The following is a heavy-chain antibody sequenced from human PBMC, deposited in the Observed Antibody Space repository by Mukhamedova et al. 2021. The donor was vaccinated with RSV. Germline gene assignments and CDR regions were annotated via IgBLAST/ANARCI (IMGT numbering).Heavy chain of an antibody. CDR3: ARKRGDSYYFDY. CDR2: TYYSGTT. Sequence: GYTYYSGTTYYNPSLKSRVTISVDTSQNQFSLNLSSVTAADTAVYYCARKRGDSYYFDYWGQGTLVTVPS. J-gene: IGHJ4*02. V-gene: IGHV4-31*02. D-gene: IGHD3-10*01.